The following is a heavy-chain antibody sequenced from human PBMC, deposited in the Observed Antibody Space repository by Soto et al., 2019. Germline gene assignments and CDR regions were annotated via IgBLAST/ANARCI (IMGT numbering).Heavy chain of an antibody. CDR3: ARAAKRYFDY. CDR1: GVTFNTFA. V-gene: IGHV1-69*06. J-gene: IGHJ4*02. CDR2: MIPVLGPA. Sequence: VQLVQSGAEVKKPGSSVKVSCKTSGVTFNTFAISWVRQAPGQGLEYMGGMIPVLGPANYAQRFQGRVTITADKSTSTAYLELSNLTSEDTAVYYCARAAKRYFDYWGQGTLVTVSS.